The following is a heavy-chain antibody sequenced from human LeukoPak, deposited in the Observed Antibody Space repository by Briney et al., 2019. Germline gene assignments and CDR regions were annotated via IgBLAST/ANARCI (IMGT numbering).Heavy chain of an antibody. Sequence: GSLRLSCAASGFTFTSHAMSWVRQAPGKGLEWLSIISGSGDSTYYADSVKGRFTISRDNSKNTLYLQMNSLRADDTAVYYCAKESGYDVDFDYWGQGTLVTVSP. D-gene: IGHD5-12*01. V-gene: IGHV3-23*01. CDR1: GFTFTSHA. CDR3: AKESGYDVDFDY. J-gene: IGHJ4*02. CDR2: ISGSGDST.